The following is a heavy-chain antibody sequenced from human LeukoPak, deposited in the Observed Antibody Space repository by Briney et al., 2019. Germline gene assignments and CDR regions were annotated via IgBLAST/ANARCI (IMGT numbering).Heavy chain of an antibody. Sequence: MPSGTLSLTCDVSGGSISSSNWWSWVRQSPEKGLEWLAEIYHSGSFNRNPSLKSRVTISVDKSKNQFSLNLTSVTAADTAVYYCARVGINPGDYYYSGMDVWGQGTTVTVSS. CDR2: IYHSGSF. V-gene: IGHV4-4*02. CDR1: GGSISSSNW. D-gene: IGHD1-14*01. CDR3: ARVGINPGDYYYSGMDV. J-gene: IGHJ6*02.